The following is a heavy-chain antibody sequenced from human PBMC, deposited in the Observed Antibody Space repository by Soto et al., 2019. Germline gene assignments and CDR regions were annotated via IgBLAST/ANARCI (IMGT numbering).Heavy chain of an antibody. V-gene: IGHV4-59*01. D-gene: IGHD4-17*01. J-gene: IGHJ1*01. Sequence: PSETLSLTCTVSGGSISSYYWGWIRQLPGKGLEWIGYIYYSGSTNYNPSLKSRVTISVDTSKNQFSLKLSSVTAADTAVYYCARLIYYGDYVPAYFQHWGQGTLVTVSP. CDR2: IYYSGST. CDR1: GGSISSYY. CDR3: ARLIYYGDYVPAYFQH.